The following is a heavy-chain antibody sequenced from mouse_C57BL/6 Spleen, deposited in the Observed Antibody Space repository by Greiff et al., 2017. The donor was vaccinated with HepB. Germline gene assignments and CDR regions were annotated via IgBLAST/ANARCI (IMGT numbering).Heavy chain of an antibody. V-gene: IGHV2-2*01. Sequence: VQLKESGPGLVQPSQSLSITCTVSGFSLTSYGVHWVRQSPGKGLEWLGVIWSGGSTDYNAAFISRLSISKDNSKSQVFFKMNSLQADDTAIYYCARNGGYDYDEGGFDYWGQGTTLTVSS. CDR2: IWSGGST. J-gene: IGHJ2*01. D-gene: IGHD2-4*01. CDR1: GFSLTSYG. CDR3: ARNGGYDYDEGGFDY.